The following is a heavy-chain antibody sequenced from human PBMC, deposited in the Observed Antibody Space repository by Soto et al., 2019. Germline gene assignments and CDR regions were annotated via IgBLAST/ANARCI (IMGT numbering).Heavy chain of an antibody. CDR1: GQSFSGHT. CDR2: ISQSGST. CDR3: ARGSGIAVIPGELEDVHYDY. D-gene: IGHD2-2*01. J-gene: IGHJ4*02. V-gene: IGHV4-34*01. Sequence: QVQLQQWGAGLLKPSETLSLTCAVYGQSFSGHTWSWIRQSPGKGLEWIGEISQSGSTYYNPTLKTRVTNSAGTSKNQFSLTLNSVTAADTGVFYCARGSGIAVIPGELEDVHYDYWGQGTLVSVSS.